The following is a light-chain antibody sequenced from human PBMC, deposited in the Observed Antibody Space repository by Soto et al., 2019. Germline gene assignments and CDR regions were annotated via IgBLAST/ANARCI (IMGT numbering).Light chain of an antibody. CDR2: GAS. CDR3: HQYNNWPPLT. V-gene: IGKV3-15*01. CDR1: QSVRSN. J-gene: IGKJ4*01. Sequence: EIVMTQSPATLSVSPGERATLSCRASQSVRSNLAWYQQKTAQATRLLIYGASTRTTGIPARLSGSGSGTAFHLTISSLLHEDVAVYYCHQYNNWPPLTFGGGTKVEIK.